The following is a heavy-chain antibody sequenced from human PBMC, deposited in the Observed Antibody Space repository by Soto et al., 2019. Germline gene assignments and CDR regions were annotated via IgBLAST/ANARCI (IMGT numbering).Heavy chain of an antibody. D-gene: IGHD3-3*02. CDR1: GYTLTAYT. J-gene: IGHJ3*02. CDR3: ARDTETLGPRANDALDI. Sequence: ASVKVSCKATGYTLTAYTMNRVRHAPGQSLEWMGWINAGSGNTKYSQNFQGRVSITRDTSASTVYMELTGLTSEDTAVYYCARDTETLGPRANDALDIWGQGTMVTVSS. CDR2: INAGSGNT. V-gene: IGHV1-3*01.